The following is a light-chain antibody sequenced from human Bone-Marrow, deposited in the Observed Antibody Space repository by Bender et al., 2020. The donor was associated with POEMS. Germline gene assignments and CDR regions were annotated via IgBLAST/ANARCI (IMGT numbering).Light chain of an antibody. Sequence: QSALTQPASVSGSPGQSITISCTGTNSDVGGYTFVSWYQHHPGKVPKLLIYEVRNRPSGVSSRFSGSKSGNTASLTISGLQAEDEADYYCCSYTGTRTFVVFGGGTKLTVL. CDR3: CSYTGTRTFVV. V-gene: IGLV2-14*01. CDR1: NSDVGGYTF. J-gene: IGLJ2*01. CDR2: EVR.